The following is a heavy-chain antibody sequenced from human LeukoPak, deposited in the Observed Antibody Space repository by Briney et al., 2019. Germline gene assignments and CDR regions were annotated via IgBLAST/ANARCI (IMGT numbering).Heavy chain of an antibody. Sequence: SETLSLTCTVSGGSVSSYYWSWIRQPPGKGLEWIGYNHYSGSTNYNPSLKSRVTVSIDTSKNQFSLKLTSVTAADTAVYYCARDRVGMMDPWGQGTLVTVSS. CDR2: NHYSGST. D-gene: IGHD2-2*03. CDR1: GGSVSSYY. V-gene: IGHV4-59*02. CDR3: ARDRVGMMDP. J-gene: IGHJ5*02.